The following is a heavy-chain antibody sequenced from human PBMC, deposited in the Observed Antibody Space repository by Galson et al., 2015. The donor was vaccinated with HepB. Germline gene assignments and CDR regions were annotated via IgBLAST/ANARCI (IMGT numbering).Heavy chain of an antibody. CDR1: GFTFSTYS. Sequence: SLRLSCAASGFTFSTYSMYWVRQAPGKGLKWVSYISSSSTIIYYADSVKGRFTISRDNAKNSLYLQMHSLRVEDTAVYSCARDRCRGDSCYSPYYYYYGMDVWGQGTAVTVSS. CDR2: ISSSSTII. CDR3: ARDRCRGDSCYSPYYYYYGMDV. J-gene: IGHJ6*02. V-gene: IGHV3-48*04. D-gene: IGHD2-15*01.